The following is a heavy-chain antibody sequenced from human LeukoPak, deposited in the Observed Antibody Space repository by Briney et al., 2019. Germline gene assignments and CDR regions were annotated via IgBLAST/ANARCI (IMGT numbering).Heavy chain of an antibody. J-gene: IGHJ5*02. Sequence: QPGGSLRLSCAASGFTFSSSAMSWARQAPGKGLEWVAAISDTGRLSYCADSVNGRFNISRDNSKNTLSLQMSSLRAADTAVYYCAKGGLRDGHSYASWGQGTLITVSS. CDR3: AKGGLRDGHSYAS. CDR2: ISDTGRLS. CDR1: GFTFSSSA. D-gene: IGHD5-24*01. V-gene: IGHV3-23*01.